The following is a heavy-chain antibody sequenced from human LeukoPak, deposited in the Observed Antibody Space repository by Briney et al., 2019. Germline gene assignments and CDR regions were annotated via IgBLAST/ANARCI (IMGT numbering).Heavy chain of an antibody. D-gene: IGHD3-22*01. J-gene: IGHJ4*02. CDR3: ARGRYYYDSRKTNQFDY. CDR2: INHSGST. Sequence: SETLSLTCAVYGGSFSGYYWSWIRQPPGRGLEWIGEINHSGSTNYNPSLKSRVTISVDTSKNQFSLKLSSVTAADTAVYYCARGRYYYDSRKTNQFDYWGQGTLVTVSS. CDR1: GGSFSGYY. V-gene: IGHV4-34*01.